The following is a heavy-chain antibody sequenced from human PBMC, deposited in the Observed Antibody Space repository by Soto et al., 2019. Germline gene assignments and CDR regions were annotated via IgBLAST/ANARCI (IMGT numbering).Heavy chain of an antibody. CDR1: GFTFSSYG. CDR3: AKAPVNALHGGNSIGHGSFDY. Sequence: PGGSLRLSCAASGFTFSSYGMHWVRQAPGKGLEWVAVISYDGSNKYYADSVKGRFTISRDNSKNTLYLQMNSLRAEDTAVYYCAKAPVNALHGGNSIGHGSFDYWGQGTLVTVSS. J-gene: IGHJ4*02. CDR2: ISYDGSNK. D-gene: IGHD2-21*02. V-gene: IGHV3-30*18.